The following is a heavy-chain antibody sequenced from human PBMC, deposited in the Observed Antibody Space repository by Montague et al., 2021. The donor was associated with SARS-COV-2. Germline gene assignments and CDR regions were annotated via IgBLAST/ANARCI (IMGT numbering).Heavy chain of an antibody. CDR1: GGAISSSSYY. J-gene: IGHJ6*02. Sequence: SETLSLTCTVSGGAISSSSYYWGWIRQPPGKGLEWIGSIYYSGSTYYNPSLKSRVTISVDTSKNQFSLKLSSVTAADTAVYYYARDTRITMLVVVNRYGMDVWGQGTTVTVSS. V-gene: IGHV4-39*07. CDR2: IYYSGST. D-gene: IGHD3-22*01. CDR3: ARDTRITMLVVVNRYGMDV.